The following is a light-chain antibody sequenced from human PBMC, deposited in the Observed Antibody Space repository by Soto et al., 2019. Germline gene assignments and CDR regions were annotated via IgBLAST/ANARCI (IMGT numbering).Light chain of an antibody. CDR2: TAS. CDR3: QQANNFPLT. J-gene: IGKJ4*01. CDR1: QGVSNW. V-gene: IGKV1D-12*01. Sequence: IQMTQSPSSVSASVGDRVTITCRASQGVSNWLAWYPQKPGKAPKLLIYTASSWQSGVPSRFIGSGAGTDFTLTISSLQPEDSATYYCQQANNFPLTFGGGTKVEIK.